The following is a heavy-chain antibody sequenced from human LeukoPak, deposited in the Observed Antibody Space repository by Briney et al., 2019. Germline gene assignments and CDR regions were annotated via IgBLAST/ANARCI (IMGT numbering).Heavy chain of an antibody. D-gene: IGHD2/OR15-2a*01. V-gene: IGHV4-59*01. CDR3: ARGEYYFDY. CDR2: IYYSGST. Sequence: SETLSLTCTVSGGSISSYYWSWLRQPPGKGLEWIGYIYYSGSTNYNPSLKSRVTISVDTSKNQFSLKLSSATAADTAVYYCARGEYYFDYWGQGTLVTVSS. J-gene: IGHJ4*02. CDR1: GGSISSYY.